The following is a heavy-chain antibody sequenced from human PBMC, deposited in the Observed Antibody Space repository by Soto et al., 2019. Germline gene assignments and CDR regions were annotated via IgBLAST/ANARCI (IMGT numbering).Heavy chain of an antibody. D-gene: IGHD3-22*01. CDR3: AKDTSSGYPTEYFQH. CDR2: ISWNSGSI. CDR1: GFTFDDYA. J-gene: IGHJ1*01. V-gene: IGHV3-9*01. Sequence: EVQLVESGGGLVQPGRSLRLSCAASGFTFDDYAMHWVRQAPGKGLEWVSGISWNSGSIGYADSVKGRFTISRDNAKNSLYLQMNSLRAEDTALYYCAKDTSSGYPTEYFQHWGQGTLVTVSS.